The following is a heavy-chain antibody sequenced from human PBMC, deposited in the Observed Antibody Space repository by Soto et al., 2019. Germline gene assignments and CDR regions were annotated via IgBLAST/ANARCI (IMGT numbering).Heavy chain of an antibody. V-gene: IGHV3-33*01. CDR1: GFTFSSYG. D-gene: IGHD6-13*01. CDR3: ARDGTGYSSSWYLY. CDR2: IWYDGSNK. J-gene: IGHJ4*02. Sequence: PGGSLRLSCAASGFTFSSYGMHWVRQAPGKGLEWVAVIWYDGSNKYYADSVKGRFTISRDNSKNTLYPQMNSLRAEDTAVYYCARDGTGYSSSWYLYWGQGTLVTVSS.